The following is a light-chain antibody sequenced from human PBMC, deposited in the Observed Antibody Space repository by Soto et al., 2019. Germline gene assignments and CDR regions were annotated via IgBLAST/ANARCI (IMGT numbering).Light chain of an antibody. CDR3: SSYTTSRTVL. Sequence: QSALTQPASVSGSPGQSITISCAGSTSDVGAYNYVAWYQQFPGKAPKLIIYEVIHRPSGVSSRFSGSKSGYTASLTISGLQAEDEAHYYCSSYTTSRTVLFGGGTKVTVL. CDR1: TSDVGAYNY. CDR2: EVI. V-gene: IGLV2-14*01. J-gene: IGLJ2*01.